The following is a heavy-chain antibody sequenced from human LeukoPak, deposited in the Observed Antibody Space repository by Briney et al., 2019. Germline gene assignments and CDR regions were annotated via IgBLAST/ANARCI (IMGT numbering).Heavy chain of an antibody. CDR1: GFTFSNYA. J-gene: IGHJ4*02. CDR3: AKVYYDFWSGPFDY. V-gene: IGHV3-23*01. D-gene: IGHD3-3*01. CDR2: ISGSGGST. Sequence: GGSLRLSCAASGFTFSNYAMSWVRQAPGKGLEWVSAISGSGGSTYYADSVKGRFTISRDNSKNTLYLQMNSLRAEDTAVYYCAKVYYDFWSGPFDYWGQGTLVTVSS.